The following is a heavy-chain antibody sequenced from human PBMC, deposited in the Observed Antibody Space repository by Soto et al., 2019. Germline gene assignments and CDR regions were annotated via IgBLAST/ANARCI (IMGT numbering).Heavy chain of an antibody. V-gene: IGHV4-34*02. CDR3: ARDRQYSHFWSGYQYEGPYGMAV. J-gene: IGHJ6*02. CDR1: GGSFSGYY. CDR2: IDHSGRT. D-gene: IGHD3-3*02. Sequence: QVQLQQWGAGLLKPSETLSLTCAVHGGSFSGYYWTWIRQAPGKGLAWIGEIDHSGRTNYNSSLKSRVSISVDTSKNQLSLILLSVTAADTGVYYCARDRQYSHFWSGYQYEGPYGMAVWGPGTTVTVSS.